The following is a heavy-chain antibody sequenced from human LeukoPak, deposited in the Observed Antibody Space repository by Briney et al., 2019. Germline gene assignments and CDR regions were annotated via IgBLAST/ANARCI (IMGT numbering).Heavy chain of an antibody. CDR2: IYYSGST. CDR3: ARESSSWYRYFDY. J-gene: IGHJ4*02. Sequence: SSETVSLACTVSGGSISSYYWGWIRQPPGKGLEWIGSIYYSGSTYYNPSLKSRVTISVDTSKNQFSLKLSSVTAADTAVYYCARESSSWYRYFDYWGQGTLVTVSS. D-gene: IGHD6-13*01. V-gene: IGHV4-39*02. CDR1: GGSISSYY.